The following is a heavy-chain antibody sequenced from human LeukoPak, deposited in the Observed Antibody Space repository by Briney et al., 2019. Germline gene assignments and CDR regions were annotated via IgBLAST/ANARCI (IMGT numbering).Heavy chain of an antibody. CDR2: VSDLGRGT. D-gene: IGHD6-19*01. J-gene: IGHJ4*02. Sequence: PGGSLRLSCSASGFTFSSYAMSWVRQVPEKGLEWVSGVSDLGRGTYYADSVRGRFIISRDNSKNTLYLQLSSLRAEDTAVYYCAQGFSSGWYPYWGQGSLVSVSS. V-gene: IGHV3-23*01. CDR1: GFTFSSYA. CDR3: AQGFSSGWYPY.